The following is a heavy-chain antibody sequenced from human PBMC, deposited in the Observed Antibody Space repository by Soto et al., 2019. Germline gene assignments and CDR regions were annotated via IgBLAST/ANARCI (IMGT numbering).Heavy chain of an antibody. J-gene: IGHJ5*02. CDR3: ARAIAARSGWFDP. Sequence: SETLSLTCTVSGGSISSYYWSWIRQPPGKGLEWIGYIYYSGSTNYNPSLKSRVTISVDTSKNQFSLKLSSVTAADTAVYYCARAIAARSGWFDPWGRGTLVTVSS. V-gene: IGHV4-59*01. D-gene: IGHD6-6*01. CDR1: GGSISSYY. CDR2: IYYSGST.